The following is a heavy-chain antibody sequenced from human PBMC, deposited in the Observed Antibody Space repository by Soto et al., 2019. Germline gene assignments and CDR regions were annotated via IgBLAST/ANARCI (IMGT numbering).Heavy chain of an antibody. Sequence: PGESLKISCAVSGFTFSAYWMHWVRQGPGKGLTWVSRISDDGSTATYADSVKGRFVISRDNAKNSLYLEMNTLRAEDSGLYYCARGPRVSSTGTGAHWGRGTLVTVSS. D-gene: IGHD1-1*01. J-gene: IGHJ1*01. V-gene: IGHV3-74*01. CDR2: ISDDGSTA. CDR1: GFTFSAYW. CDR3: ARGPRVSSTGTGAH.